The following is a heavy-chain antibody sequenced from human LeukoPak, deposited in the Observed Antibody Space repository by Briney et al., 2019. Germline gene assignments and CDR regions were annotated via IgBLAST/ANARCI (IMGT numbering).Heavy chain of an antibody. CDR3: ARVSDFRYCSSTSCYLHYYGMDV. CDR1: GFTFSSYW. J-gene: IGHJ6*02. D-gene: IGHD2-2*01. CDR2: IKQDGSEK. V-gene: IGHV3-7*01. Sequence: GGSLRLSCAASGFTFSSYWMSWVRQAPGKGLEWVANIKQDGSEKYYVDSVKGRFTISRDNAKNSLYLQMNSLRAEDTAVYYCARVSDFRYCSSTSCYLHYYGMDVWGQGTTATVS.